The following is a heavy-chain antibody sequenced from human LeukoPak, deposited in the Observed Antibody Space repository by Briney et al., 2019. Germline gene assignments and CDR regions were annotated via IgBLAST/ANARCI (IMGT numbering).Heavy chain of an antibody. V-gene: IGHV1-2*02. Sequence: ASVKVSCKASGYTFTGYYMHWVRQAPGQGLEWMGWINPNSGGTNYAQKFQGRVTMTRDTSISTAYMELSRLRSDDTAVYYRARELVDPHTYYYGSGSSQYYYYYYYMDVWGKGTTVTISS. J-gene: IGHJ6*03. D-gene: IGHD3-10*01. CDR3: ARELVDPHTYYYGSGSSQYYYYYYYMDV. CDR1: GYTFTGYY. CDR2: INPNSGGT.